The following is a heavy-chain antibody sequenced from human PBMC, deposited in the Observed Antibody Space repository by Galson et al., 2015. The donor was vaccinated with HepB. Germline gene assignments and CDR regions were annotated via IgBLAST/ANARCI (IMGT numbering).Heavy chain of an antibody. Sequence: SLTCTVSGGSISSGSHYWSWIRQPAGKGLEWIGRVYRSGSTNFNPSLKRRVTMSVDTSKNRFSLKLSSVTAAETAVYYCARESVHVDTTMVYYYYYHIDVWGKETTVTVSS. D-gene: IGHD5-18*01. V-gene: IGHV4-61*02. CDR2: VYRSGST. J-gene: IGHJ6*03. CDR3: ARESVHVDTTMVYYYYYHIDV. CDR1: GGSISSGSHY.